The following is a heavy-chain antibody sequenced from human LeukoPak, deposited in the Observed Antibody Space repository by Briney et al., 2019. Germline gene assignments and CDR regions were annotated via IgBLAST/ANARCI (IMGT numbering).Heavy chain of an antibody. CDR2: INPNSGGT. CDR1: GYTFTGYY. Sequence: ASVKVSCKASGYTFTGYYMHWVRQAPGQGLEWMGWINPNSGGTNYAQKFQGRVTMSRDTSISTAYMELSRLRSDDTAVYYCARVDTVVVPAGITWFDPWGQGTLVTVSS. V-gene: IGHV1-2*02. CDR3: ARVDTVVVPAGITWFDP. J-gene: IGHJ5*02. D-gene: IGHD2-2*02.